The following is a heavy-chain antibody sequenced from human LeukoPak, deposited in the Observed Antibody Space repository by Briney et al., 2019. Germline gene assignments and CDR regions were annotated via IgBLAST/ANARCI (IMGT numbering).Heavy chain of an antibody. D-gene: IGHD7-27*01. CDR2: ITSDSTDI. V-gene: IGHV3-48*02. Sequence: PGGSLRLSCIVSGFTFSSYSMNWVRQAPGKGLEWVSYITSDSTDISYADSVKGRFSLSRDNAKNSLYLQMHSLRDEDTAVYYCARGLNWGFDYWGQGILVTVSS. CDR3: ARGLNWGFDY. CDR1: GFTFSSYS. J-gene: IGHJ4*02.